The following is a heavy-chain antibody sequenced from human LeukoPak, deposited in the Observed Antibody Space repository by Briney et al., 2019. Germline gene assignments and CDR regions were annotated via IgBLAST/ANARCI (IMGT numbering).Heavy chain of an antibody. V-gene: IGHV4-39*01. D-gene: IGHD4-17*01. CDR3: ARHRYGDYGDY. J-gene: IGHJ4*02. CDR2: IYYSGST. CDR1: GGSISSSSYY. Sequence: SETLSLTCTVSGGSISSSSYYWGWIRQPPGKGLERIGSIYYSGSTYYNPSLKSRVTISVDTSKNQFSLKLSSVTAADTAVYYCARHRYGDYGDYWGQGTLVTVSS.